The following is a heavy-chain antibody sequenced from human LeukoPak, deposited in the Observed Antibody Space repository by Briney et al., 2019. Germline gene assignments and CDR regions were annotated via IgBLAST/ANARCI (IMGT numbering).Heavy chain of an antibody. V-gene: IGHV1-18*01. CDR3: ARDLKRGYSSGRYSWGTGSSNDY. J-gene: IGHJ4*02. CDR1: GGTFSSYA. D-gene: IGHD6-19*01. CDR2: ISGYNGNT. Sequence: ASVKVSCKASGGTFSSYAISWVRQAPGQGLERMGWISGYNGNTNYAQKLQGRVTMTTDTSTSTAYMELRSLRSDDTAVYYCARDLKRGYSSGRYSWGTGSSNDYWGQGTLVTVSS.